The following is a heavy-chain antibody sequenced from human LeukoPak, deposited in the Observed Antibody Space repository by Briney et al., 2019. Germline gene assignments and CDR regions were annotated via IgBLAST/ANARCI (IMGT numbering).Heavy chain of an antibody. CDR3: ATCYGSGSYYYYYMDV. D-gene: IGHD3-10*01. CDR1: GYTLTELS. Sequence: ASVKVSCKVSGYTLTELSMHWVRQAPGKGLEWMGGFDPEDGETIYAQKFQGRVTMTEDTSTDTAYMELSSLRSEDTAVYYCATCYGSGSYYYYYMDVWGKGTTVTVSS. CDR2: FDPEDGET. V-gene: IGHV1-24*01. J-gene: IGHJ6*03.